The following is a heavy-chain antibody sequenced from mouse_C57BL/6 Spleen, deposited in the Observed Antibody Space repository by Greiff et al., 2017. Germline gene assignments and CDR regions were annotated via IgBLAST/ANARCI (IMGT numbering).Heavy chain of an antibody. Sequence: VQLQQSGPVLVKPGASVKMSCKASGYTFTDYYMNWVKQSHGKSLEWIGVINPYNGGTSYNQKFKGKATLTVDKSSSTAYMELNSLTSEDSAVYYCARGEGLRRHYYAMDYWGQGTSVTVSS. CDR1: GYTFTDYY. J-gene: IGHJ4*01. D-gene: IGHD2-4*01. V-gene: IGHV1-19*01. CDR3: ARGEGLRRHYYAMDY. CDR2: INPYNGGT.